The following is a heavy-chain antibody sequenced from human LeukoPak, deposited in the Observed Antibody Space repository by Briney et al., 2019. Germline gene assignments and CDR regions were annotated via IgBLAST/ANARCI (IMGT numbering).Heavy chain of an antibody. CDR1: GFTFSSFA. J-gene: IGHJ6*04. CDR2: ISGSGGST. Sequence: GGSLRLSCAASGFTFSSFAMTWVRQAPGKGLEWVSGISGSGGSTYYADSVKGRFTVSRDNSQNTLYLQMNSLRAEDTAVYYCAELGITMIGGVWGKGTTVTISS. V-gene: IGHV3-23*01. CDR3: AELGITMIGGV. D-gene: IGHD3-10*02.